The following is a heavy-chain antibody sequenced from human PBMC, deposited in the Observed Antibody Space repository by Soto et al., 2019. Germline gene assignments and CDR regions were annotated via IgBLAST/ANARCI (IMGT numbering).Heavy chain of an antibody. V-gene: IGHV3-9*01. CDR3: VKALRTSRYHFES. CDR1: GFTFDDYA. D-gene: IGHD2-2*01. J-gene: IGHJ4*02. Sequence: EVQLVESGGGLVQPGRSLRLSCAASGFTFDDYAMHWVRQAPGGALEWVSGITWNSGNIAYADSVYGRFTISRDNAKNSLYLQMHALRAEDTDLYYCVKALRTSRYHFESWGQGTLVTVSS. CDR2: ITWNSGNI.